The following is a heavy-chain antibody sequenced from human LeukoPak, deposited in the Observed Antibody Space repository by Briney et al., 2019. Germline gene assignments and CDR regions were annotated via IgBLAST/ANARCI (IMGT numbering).Heavy chain of an antibody. CDR3: AKERSSAAFDI. CDR2: IGGSGRST. D-gene: IGHD6-6*01. V-gene: IGHV3-23*01. J-gene: IGHJ3*02. Sequence: PGGSLRLSCAASGFTFSTYAMSWVRQAPGKGLEWVSAIGGSGRSTYYTDSVKGRCTISRDNSKNTLYLHMNGLTGEDTALYYCAKERSSAAFDIWDQGTMVTVSS. CDR1: GFTFSTYA.